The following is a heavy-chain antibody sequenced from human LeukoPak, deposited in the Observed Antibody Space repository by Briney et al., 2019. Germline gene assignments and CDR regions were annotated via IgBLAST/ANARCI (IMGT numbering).Heavy chain of an antibody. CDR3: ARDVYGGNTCHDY. D-gene: IGHD4-23*01. J-gene: IGHJ4*02. CDR1: GFTFSSYS. Sequence: GGSLRLSCAASGFTFSSYSMNWVRQAPGKGLEWVSSISSSSSYIYYADSVKGRFTISRDNVKNSLYLQMNSLRAEDTAVYYCARDVYGGNTCHDYWGQGTLVTVSS. CDR2: ISSSSSYI. V-gene: IGHV3-21*01.